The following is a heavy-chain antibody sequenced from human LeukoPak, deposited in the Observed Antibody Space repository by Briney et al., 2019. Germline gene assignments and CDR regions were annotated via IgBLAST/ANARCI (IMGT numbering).Heavy chain of an antibody. Sequence: ASVKVSCXASGYTFTSYGISWVRQAPGQGLEWMGWISAYNGNTNYAQKLQGRVTMTTDTSTSTAHMELRSLRSDDTAVYYCASGAGGAAFDIWGQGTMVTVSS. CDR1: GYTFTSYG. V-gene: IGHV1-18*01. CDR2: ISAYNGNT. D-gene: IGHD1-26*01. CDR3: ASGAGGAAFDI. J-gene: IGHJ3*02.